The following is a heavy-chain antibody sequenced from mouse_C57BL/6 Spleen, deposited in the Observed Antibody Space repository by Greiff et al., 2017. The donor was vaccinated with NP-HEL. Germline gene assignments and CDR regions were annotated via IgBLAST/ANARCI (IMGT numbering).Heavy chain of an antibody. CDR3: ARKGFTVAFDY. D-gene: IGHD1-1*01. Sequence: QVHVKQSGTELVKPGASVKLSCKASGYTFTSYWMHWVKQRPGQGLEWIGNINPSNGGTNYNEKFKSKATLTVDKSSSTAYMQLSSLTSEDSAVYYCARKGFTVAFDYWGQGTTLTVSS. V-gene: IGHV1-53*01. CDR2: INPSNGGT. J-gene: IGHJ2*01. CDR1: GYTFTSYW.